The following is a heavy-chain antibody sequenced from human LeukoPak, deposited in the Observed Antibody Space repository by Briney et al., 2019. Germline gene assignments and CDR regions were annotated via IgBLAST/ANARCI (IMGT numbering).Heavy chain of an antibody. CDR1: GGSISSDNYS. V-gene: IGHV4-39*01. D-gene: IGHD3-22*01. CDR3: ARHSCRYYFCPFDF. Sequence: SETLSLTCAVSGGSISSDNYSWGWISQPPGKGLAWMESTHYRGNTYYIPALKSRVTISVDASQNQFSLRVTSVTAADTAVYYCARHSCRYYFCPFDFWRQGTLVTVSS. J-gene: IGHJ4*02. CDR2: THYRGNT.